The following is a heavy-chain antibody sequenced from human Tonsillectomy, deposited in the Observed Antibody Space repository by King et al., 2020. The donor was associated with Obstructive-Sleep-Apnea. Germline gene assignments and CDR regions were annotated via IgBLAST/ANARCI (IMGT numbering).Heavy chain of an antibody. CDR1: GFTFSSYS. Sequence: VQLVESGGGLVKPGGSLRLSCAASGFTFSSYSMNWVRPAPGKGRGGVSSISSSTSYIYYADSVKGRFTISRDNPKNSLYLQMNSLGAEDTAVYYCARGFDYGGNRFDYWGQGTLVTVSS. CDR2: ISSSTSYI. CDR3: ARGFDYGGNRFDY. V-gene: IGHV3-21*01. D-gene: IGHD4-23*01. J-gene: IGHJ4*02.